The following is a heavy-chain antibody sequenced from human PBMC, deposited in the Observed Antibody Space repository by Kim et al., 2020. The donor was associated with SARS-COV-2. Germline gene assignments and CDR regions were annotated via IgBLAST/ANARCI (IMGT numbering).Heavy chain of an antibody. J-gene: IGHJ4*02. CDR2: ISWDGGST. D-gene: IGHD6-6*01. V-gene: IGHV3-43*01. CDR1: GFTFDDYT. CDR3: AKGKSSSSRGPFDY. Sequence: GGSLRLSCAASGFTFDDYTMHWVRQAPGKGLEWVSLISWDGGSTYYADSVKGRFTISRDNSKNSLYLQMNSLRTEDTALYYCAKGKSSSSRGPFDYWGQGTLVTVSS.